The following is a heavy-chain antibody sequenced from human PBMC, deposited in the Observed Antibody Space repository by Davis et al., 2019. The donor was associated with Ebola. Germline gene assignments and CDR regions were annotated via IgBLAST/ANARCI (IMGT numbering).Heavy chain of an antibody. J-gene: IGHJ6*02. V-gene: IGHV4-4*07. CDR2: LYTSWSP. Sequence: PSETLSLTCAVSGGSITGYYWSWIRQPAGKGLEWIGRLYTSWSPNYNPSLKSRVTMSLHTSKNQFSLNLTSVTAADTAVYYCARVFGTMMGGAIMGGMDVWGQGTTVTVSS. D-gene: IGHD3-10*01. CDR1: GGSITGYY. CDR3: ARVFGTMMGGAIMGGMDV.